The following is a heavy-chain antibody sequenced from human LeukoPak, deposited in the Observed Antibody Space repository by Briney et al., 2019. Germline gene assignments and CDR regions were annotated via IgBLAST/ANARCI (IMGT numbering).Heavy chain of an antibody. Sequence: ASVKVSCKASGYTFTGYYIHWVRQAPGQGLEWMGWINPNSGGTDYAQKFQGRVTMTRDTSISTAYMELRRLRSDDTAVYYCARGLPAPADQYYMDVWGKGTTVTVSS. CDR1: GYTFTGYY. J-gene: IGHJ6*03. V-gene: IGHV1-2*02. D-gene: IGHD2-2*01. CDR2: INPNSGGT. CDR3: ARGLPAPADQYYMDV.